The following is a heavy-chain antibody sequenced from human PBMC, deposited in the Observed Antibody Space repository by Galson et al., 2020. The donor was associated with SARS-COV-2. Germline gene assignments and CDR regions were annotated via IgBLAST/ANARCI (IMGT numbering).Heavy chain of an antibody. CDR2: IYYSNT. V-gene: IGHV4-39*02. Sequence: SETLSLTCTVSGGYVSNNIYYRAWIRQRPGKGLDRIGSIYYSNTYYNPSLKSRVTISIDTSKNHFPLNLNSVTAADTAVYSCASLHWCGDLLCAFDIWGQGTMVTVSS. J-gene: IGHJ3*02. D-gene: IGHD3-10*01. CDR3: ASLHWCGDLLCAFDI. CDR1: GGYVSNNIYY.